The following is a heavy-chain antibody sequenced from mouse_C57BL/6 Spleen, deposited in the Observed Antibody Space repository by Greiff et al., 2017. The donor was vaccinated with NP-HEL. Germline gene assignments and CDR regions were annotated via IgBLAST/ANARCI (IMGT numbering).Heavy chain of an antibody. CDR1: GYSFTGYY. CDR2: INPSTGGT. Sequence: VQLQQSGPELVKPGASVKISCKASGYSFTGYYMNWVKQSPEKSLEWIGEINPSTGGTTYNQKFKAKATLTVDKSSSTAYMQLKSLTSEDSAVYYCARSRGYDRFDYWGQGTTLTVSS. V-gene: IGHV1-42*01. J-gene: IGHJ2*01. CDR3: ARSRGYDRFDY. D-gene: IGHD2-2*01.